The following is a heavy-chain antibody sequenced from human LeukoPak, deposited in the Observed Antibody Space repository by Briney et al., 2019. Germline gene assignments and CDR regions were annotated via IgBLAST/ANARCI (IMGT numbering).Heavy chain of an antibody. V-gene: IGHV4-31*03. CDR1: GGSISSGGYY. J-gene: IGHJ3*02. D-gene: IGHD6-19*01. CDR3: ARPYSSGWSGAFDI. CDR2: IYYSVST. Sequence: TLSLTCTVSGGSISSGGYYWSWIRQHPGKGLEWIGYIYYSVSTYYNPSLKSRVTMSVDRSKNQFSLKLSSVTAADTAVYYCARPYSSGWSGAFDIWGQGTMVTVSS.